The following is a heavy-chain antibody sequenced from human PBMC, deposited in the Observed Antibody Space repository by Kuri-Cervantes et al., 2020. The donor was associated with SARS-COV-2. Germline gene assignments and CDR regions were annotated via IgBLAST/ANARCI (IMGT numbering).Heavy chain of an antibody. CDR3: AGDVPVYGALDF. Sequence: SETLSLTCTVSGSSISSGDYYWSWIRQPPGKGLEWIGYIYYSGSTYYNPSLKSRVTISVDTSKNQFSLKLSSVTAADTAVYFCAGDVPVYGALDFWGQGTLVTVSS. D-gene: IGHD4-17*01. J-gene: IGHJ4*02. CDR1: GSSISSGDYY. V-gene: IGHV4-30-4*01. CDR2: IYYSGST.